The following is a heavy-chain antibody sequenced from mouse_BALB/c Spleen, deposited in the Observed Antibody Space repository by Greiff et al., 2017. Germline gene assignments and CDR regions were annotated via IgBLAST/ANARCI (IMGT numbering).Heavy chain of an antibody. CDR3: AFYRYDWFAY. V-gene: IGHV14-3*02. CDR1: GFNIKDTY. Sequence: EVQLVESGAELVKPGASVKLSCTASGFNIKDTYMHWVKQRPEQGLEWIGRIDPANGNTKYDPKFQGKATITADTSSNTAYLQLSSLTSEDTAVYYCAFYRYDWFAYWGQGTLVTVSA. J-gene: IGHJ3*01. CDR2: IDPANGNT. D-gene: IGHD2-14*01.